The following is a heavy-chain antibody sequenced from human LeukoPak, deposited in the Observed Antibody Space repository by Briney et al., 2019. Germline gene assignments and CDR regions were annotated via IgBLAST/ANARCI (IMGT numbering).Heavy chain of an antibody. CDR3: AKDPNGDYIGTFDI. CDR1: GFTVSSNY. J-gene: IGHJ3*02. V-gene: IGHV3-53*01. CDR2: IYSGGST. Sequence: GGSLRLSFAASGFTVSSNYMSWVRQAPGKGLEWVSVIYSGGSTYYADSVKGRFTISRDNSKNTLYLQMNSLRAEDTAVYYCAKDPNGDYIGTFDIWGQGTMVTVSS. D-gene: IGHD4-17*01.